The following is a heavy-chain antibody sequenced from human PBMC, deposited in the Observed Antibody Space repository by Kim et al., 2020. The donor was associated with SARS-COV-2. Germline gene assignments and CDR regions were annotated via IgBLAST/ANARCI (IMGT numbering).Heavy chain of an antibody. CDR2: IIPILGIA. CDR1: GGTFSSYA. CDR3: ARGDGSDGGNWFDP. Sequence: SVKVSCKASGGTFSSYAISWVRQAPGQGLEWMGRIIPILGIANYAQKFQGRVTITADKSTSTAYMELSSLRSEDTAVYYCARGDGSDGGNWFDPWGQGTLVTVSS. V-gene: IGHV1-69*04. D-gene: IGHD5-12*01. J-gene: IGHJ5*02.